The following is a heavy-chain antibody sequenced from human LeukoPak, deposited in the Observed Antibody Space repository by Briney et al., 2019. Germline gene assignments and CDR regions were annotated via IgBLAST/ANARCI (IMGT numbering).Heavy chain of an antibody. V-gene: IGHV4-34*01. J-gene: IGHJ4*02. CDR1: GVSFSNYY. Sequence: SETLSLTCAVSGVSFSNYYWSWVRQSPSQGLELIGEINHSGYTNYNPYLKSRITVSIDTSKTQYSFLLTSVTAADAGVYYCTRAVAGHPDWGQGTLVTVSS. CDR2: INHSGYT. D-gene: IGHD6-19*01. CDR3: TRAVAGHPD.